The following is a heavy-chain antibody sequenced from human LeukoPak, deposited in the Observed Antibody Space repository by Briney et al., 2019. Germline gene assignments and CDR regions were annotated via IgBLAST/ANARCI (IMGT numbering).Heavy chain of an antibody. D-gene: IGHD7-27*01. Sequence: GGSLRLSCAASGFTFDDYAMHWVRQAPGKGPEWVSGISWNSGSIGYADSVKGRFTISRDNAKNSLYLQMNSLRAEDTALYYCAKAITNWGSNVDYWGQGTLVTVSS. CDR2: ISWNSGSI. CDR1: GFTFDDYA. V-gene: IGHV3-9*01. J-gene: IGHJ4*02. CDR3: AKAITNWGSNVDY.